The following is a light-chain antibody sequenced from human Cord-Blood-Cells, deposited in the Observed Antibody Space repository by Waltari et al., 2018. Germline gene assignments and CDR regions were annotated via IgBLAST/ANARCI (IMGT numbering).Light chain of an antibody. CDR2: QDS. Sequence: SYELTQPPSVSVSPGQTASITCAGDTLGDKYACWYQQKPGQSPVLVIYQDSKRPSGIPGRFSGSHSGNTATLTISGTQAMDEADYYCQAWDSSTAVVFGGGTKLTVL. CDR1: TLGDKY. V-gene: IGLV3-1*01. J-gene: IGLJ2*01. CDR3: QAWDSSTAVV.